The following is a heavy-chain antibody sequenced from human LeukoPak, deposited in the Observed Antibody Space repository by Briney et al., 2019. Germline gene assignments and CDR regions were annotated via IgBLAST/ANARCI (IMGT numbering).Heavy chain of an antibody. CDR2: VAPYNGHT. D-gene: IGHD6-6*01. Sequence: ASVNVSCKASRYSFTNYGVNWVRQAPGQGLEWVGWVAPYNGHTNYAQKFQGRVTLTTDTSTNTAYMELRSLKSDDTAVYYCARGFSSSSPSDYWGQGTLVTVAS. V-gene: IGHV1-18*01. CDR1: RYSFTNYG. CDR3: ARGFSSSSPSDY. J-gene: IGHJ4*02.